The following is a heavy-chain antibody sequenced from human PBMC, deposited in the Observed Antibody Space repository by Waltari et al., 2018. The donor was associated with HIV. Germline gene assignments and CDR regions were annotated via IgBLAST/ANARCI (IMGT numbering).Heavy chain of an antibody. V-gene: IGHV3-23*01. CDR2: ISGSGGST. D-gene: IGHD3-10*01. Sequence: EVQLLESGGGLVQPGGSLRLSCAASGFTFSSFAMSWVRQAPGKGLEWVSAISGSGGSTYYADSVKGRFTISRDNSKNTLYLQMNSLRAEDTAVYYCAKSQGSGTYYYGMDVWGQGTTVTVSS. CDR3: AKSQGSGTYYYGMDV. CDR1: GFTFSSFA. J-gene: IGHJ6*02.